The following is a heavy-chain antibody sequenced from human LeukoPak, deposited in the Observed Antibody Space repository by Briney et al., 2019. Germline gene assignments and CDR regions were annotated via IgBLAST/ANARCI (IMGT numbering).Heavy chain of an antibody. CDR3: ARVGYYYHY. CDR1: GFTFSIYG. D-gene: IGHD3-22*01. J-gene: IGHJ4*02. V-gene: IGHV3-7*01. Sequence: PGRSLRLSCAASGFTFSIYGMHWVRQAPGKGLEWVATIKQDGSEKDFVDSVKGRFTISRDNAKNSLYLQMNSLRAEDTALYYCARVGYYYHYWGQGTLVTVSS. CDR2: IKQDGSEK.